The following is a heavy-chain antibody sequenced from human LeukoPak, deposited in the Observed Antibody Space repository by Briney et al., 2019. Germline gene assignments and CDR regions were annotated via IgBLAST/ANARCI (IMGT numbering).Heavy chain of an antibody. J-gene: IGHJ6*02. V-gene: IGHV1-24*01. Sequence: ASVKVSCKVSGYTLTELSMHWVRQAPGKGLEWMGGFDPEDGETIYAQKFQGRVSMTEDTSTDTAYMELSSLRSEDTAVYYCATRDPHLGKVLYYYGMDVWGQGTRSPSP. CDR1: GYTLTELS. CDR2: FDPEDGET. CDR3: ATRDPHLGKVLYYYGMDV. D-gene: IGHD5-24*01.